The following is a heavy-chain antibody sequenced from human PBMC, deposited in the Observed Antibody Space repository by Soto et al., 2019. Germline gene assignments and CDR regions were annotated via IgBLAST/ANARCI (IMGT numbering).Heavy chain of an antibody. D-gene: IGHD1-1*01. CDR3: VRDTIFAFDY. Sequence: QPGGSLRLSCAASGFTFSTYSMNWVRQAPGKGLEWVSYITAGSSSIYYTDSVKGRFTISRDNAKNSLYLQMSSLRDEDTAVYYCVRDTIFAFDYWGQGTLVTVSS. CDR1: GFTFSTYS. J-gene: IGHJ4*02. V-gene: IGHV3-48*02. CDR2: ITAGSSSI.